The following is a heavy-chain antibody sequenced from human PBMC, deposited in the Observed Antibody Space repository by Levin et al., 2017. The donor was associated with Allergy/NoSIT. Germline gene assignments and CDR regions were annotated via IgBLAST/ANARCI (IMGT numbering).Heavy chain of an antibody. Sequence: GGSLRLSCAASGFTLSDHYMDWVRQAPGKGLEWVGRTRNKAASYTTQYAASVKGRFTISRHDSQNTLYLQMNSLKSEDTAVYYCVTPNDSGAYSAWGYWGQGALVTVSS. V-gene: IGHV3-72*01. CDR1: GFTLSDHY. CDR3: VTPNDSGAYSAWGY. J-gene: IGHJ4*02. D-gene: IGHD3-22*01. CDR2: TRNKAASYTT.